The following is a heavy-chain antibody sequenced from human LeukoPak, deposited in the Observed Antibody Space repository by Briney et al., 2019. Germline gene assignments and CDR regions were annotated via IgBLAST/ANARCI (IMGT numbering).Heavy chain of an antibody. J-gene: IGHJ6*03. Sequence: TSQTLSLTCTVSGGSISSGDYYWGWIRQPPGKGLEWIGSIYHSGSTYYNPSLKSRVTISIDTSKNQFSLKLSSVTAADTAVYYCARDGKAARPNYYYYYMDVWGKGTTVTVSS. V-gene: IGHV4-39*07. CDR1: GGSISSGDYY. D-gene: IGHD6-6*01. CDR3: ARDGKAARPNYYYYYMDV. CDR2: IYHSGST.